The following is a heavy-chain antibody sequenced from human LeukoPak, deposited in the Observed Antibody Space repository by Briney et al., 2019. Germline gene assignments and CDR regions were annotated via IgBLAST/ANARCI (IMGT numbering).Heavy chain of an antibody. J-gene: IGHJ3*02. Sequence: SETLSLTCTVSGGSINNYYWSWIRQPAGKGLEWIGRIYTRGSTNYNPSLKSRVTMSVVTSKNQYSLKLSSVTAADTAVYYCARGRYCSADICSGGDALDIWGQGTMVSVSS. D-gene: IGHD2-15*01. CDR1: GGSINNYY. CDR3: ARGRYCSADICSGGDALDI. V-gene: IGHV4-4*07. CDR2: IYTRGST.